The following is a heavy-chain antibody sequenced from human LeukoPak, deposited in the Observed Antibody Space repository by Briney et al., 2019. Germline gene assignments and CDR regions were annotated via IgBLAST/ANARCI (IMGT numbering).Heavy chain of an antibody. V-gene: IGHV3-30*18. CDR2: ISYDGSNK. CDR3: AKDHWFGELTYYFDY. CDR1: GFTFSSYG. J-gene: IGHJ4*02. Sequence: GRSLRLSCAASGFTFSSYGMHWVRQAPGKGLEWVAVISYDGSNKYYADSVKGRFTISRDNSKNTLYLQMNSLRAEDTAVCYCAKDHWFGELTYYFDYWGQGTLVTVSS. D-gene: IGHD3-10*01.